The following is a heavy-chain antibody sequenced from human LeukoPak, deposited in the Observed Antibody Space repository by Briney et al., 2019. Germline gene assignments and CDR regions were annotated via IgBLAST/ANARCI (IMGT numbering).Heavy chain of an antibody. Sequence: PSETLSLTCTVSGYSISSGYYWGWIRPPPGKGLEWIGSIYHSGSTYYNPSLKSRVTISVDTSKNQFSLKLSSVTAADTAVYYCARDKRDIVVVVLDYWGQGTLVTVSS. CDR2: IYHSGST. V-gene: IGHV4-38-2*02. D-gene: IGHD2-15*01. CDR3: ARDKRDIVVVVLDY. CDR1: GYSISSGYY. J-gene: IGHJ4*02.